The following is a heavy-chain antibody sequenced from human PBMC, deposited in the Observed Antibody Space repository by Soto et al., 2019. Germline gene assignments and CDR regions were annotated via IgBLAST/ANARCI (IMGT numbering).Heavy chain of an antibody. D-gene: IGHD4-17*01. J-gene: IGHJ5*02. CDR1: GGSISSGGYC. Sequence: SETLSLTCAVSGGSISSGGYCCICIRQPPWKGLEWIGYIYHSGSTYYNPSLKSRVTISVDRSKNQFSLKLSSVTAADTAVYYCARDGGDYGYFFDPWGQGTLVTVSS. CDR3: ARDGGDYGYFFDP. CDR2: IYHSGST. V-gene: IGHV4-30-2*01.